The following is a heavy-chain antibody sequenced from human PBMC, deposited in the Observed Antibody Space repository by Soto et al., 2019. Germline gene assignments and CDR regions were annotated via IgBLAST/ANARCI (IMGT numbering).Heavy chain of an antibody. CDR1: GGTFSNYA. J-gene: IGHJ6*02. Sequence: ASVKVSCKASGGTFSNYAISWVRQAPGQGLEWMGGIIPFFDTTNYAQKFQGRVTITADGSTSTAYMELSSLKSEDTAVYYCARDRWDQLHNAYYYGLDVWGQGTAVTVSS. D-gene: IGHD2-2*01. CDR2: IIPFFDTT. CDR3: ARDRWDQLHNAYYYGLDV. V-gene: IGHV1-69*13.